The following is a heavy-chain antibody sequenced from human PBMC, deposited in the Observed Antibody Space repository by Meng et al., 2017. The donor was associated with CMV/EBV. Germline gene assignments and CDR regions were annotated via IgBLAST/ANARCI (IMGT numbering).Heavy chain of an antibody. J-gene: IGHJ6*02. D-gene: IGHD6-13*01. CDR1: GGSISSYF. CDR2: IYDIGST. CDR3: ARDRVIAAHGTYYYYGMDV. Sequence: SETLSLTCTVSGGSISSYFWSWVRQPPGKGLEWIGYIYDIGSTNYNPSLKSRVTISVDTSKNQFSLKLSSVTAADTAVYYCARDRVIAAHGTYYYYGMDVWGQGTTVTVSS. V-gene: IGHV4-59*01.